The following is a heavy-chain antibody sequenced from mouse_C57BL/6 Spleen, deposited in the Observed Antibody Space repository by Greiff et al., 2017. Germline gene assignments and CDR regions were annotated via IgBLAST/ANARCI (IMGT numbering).Heavy chain of an antibody. Sequence: QVQLQQPGAELVKPGASVKLSCKASGYTFTSYWMQWVKQRPGQGLEWIGEIDPSDSFTHYNQKFKGKATLTVNTSSSTAYRQLSSLTYEDSAVYYCARRGVAYSNYVLYYAMDDWGQGTSVTVSS. J-gene: IGHJ4*01. V-gene: IGHV1-50*01. CDR2: IDPSDSFT. D-gene: IGHD2-5*01. CDR1: GYTFTSYW. CDR3: ARRGVAYSNYVLYYAMDD.